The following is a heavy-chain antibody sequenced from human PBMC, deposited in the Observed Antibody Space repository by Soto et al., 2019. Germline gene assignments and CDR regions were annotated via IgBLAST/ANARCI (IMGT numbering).Heavy chain of an antibody. J-gene: IGHJ4*02. CDR2: IYYTGST. V-gene: IGHV4-59*08. Sequence: SETLSLTCTVSGGSITNYYWNWIRQAPGKGLEWIGYIYYTGSTNYNPSLKSRVTISVDTSKNQFSLKLSSVTAADTAVYYCARLIPDDFWSGYYNYYFDYWGQGTLVTVSS. CDR1: GGSITNYY. D-gene: IGHD3-3*01. CDR3: ARLIPDDFWSGYYNYYFDY.